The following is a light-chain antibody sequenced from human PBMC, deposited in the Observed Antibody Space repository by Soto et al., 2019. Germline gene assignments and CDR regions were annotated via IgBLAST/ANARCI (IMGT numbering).Light chain of an antibody. CDR2: DAS. CDR3: QEYYTFSGT. Sequence: DIQMTQSPSTLSASVGDRVTSTCRASQGISTWLAWYQQKPGKAPKLLIYDASKLQSGVPSRFSGSGSGTEFTLTISSLQPDDFATYYCQEYYTFSGTFGQGTKVEI. J-gene: IGKJ1*01. V-gene: IGKV1-5*01. CDR1: QGISTW.